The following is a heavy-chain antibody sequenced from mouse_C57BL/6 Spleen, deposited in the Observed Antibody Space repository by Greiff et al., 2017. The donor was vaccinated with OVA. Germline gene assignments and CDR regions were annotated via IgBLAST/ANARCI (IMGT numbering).Heavy chain of an antibody. V-gene: IGHV1-59*01. Sequence: QVQLQQPGAELVRPGPSVKLSCKASGYTFTSYWMHWVKQRPGQGLEWIGVIDPSDSYTNYNQKFKGKATLTVDTSSSTAYMQLSSLTSEDSAVYYCARRSNYGGYAMDYWGQGTSVTVSS. D-gene: IGHD2-5*01. CDR1: GYTFTSYW. CDR3: ARRSNYGGYAMDY. CDR2: IDPSDSYT. J-gene: IGHJ4*01.